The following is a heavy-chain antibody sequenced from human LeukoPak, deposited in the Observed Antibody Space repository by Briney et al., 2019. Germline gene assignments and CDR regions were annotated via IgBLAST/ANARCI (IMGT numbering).Heavy chain of an antibody. V-gene: IGHV3-64D*06. CDR1: GFSFRSFG. CDR3: VKGSSYYYDSSGYRLDY. D-gene: IGHD3-22*01. J-gene: IGHJ4*02. Sequence: PGGSLRLSCSASGFSFRSFGMHWVRQAPGKGLECVSAITSNGGSTYYADSVKDRFTISRDNSKNTLYLQMSSLRAEDTAVYYCVKGSSYYYDSSGYRLDYWGQGTLVTVSS. CDR2: ITSNGGST.